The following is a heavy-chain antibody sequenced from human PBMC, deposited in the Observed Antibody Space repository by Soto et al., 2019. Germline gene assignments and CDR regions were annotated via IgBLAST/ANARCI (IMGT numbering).Heavy chain of an antibody. CDR2: INPSGGST. V-gene: IGHV1-46*03. D-gene: IGHD2-21*01. J-gene: IGHJ4*02. CDR3: ARVPLGEDDY. CDR1: GYTFTSYY. Sequence: QVQLVQSGAEVKKPGASVKVSCKASGYTFTSYYMHWGRQAPGQGLEWMGIINPSGGSTSYAQKFQGRVTMTRDTSTSTVYMELSSMRSEDTAVYYCARVPLGEDDYWGQGTLVTVSS.